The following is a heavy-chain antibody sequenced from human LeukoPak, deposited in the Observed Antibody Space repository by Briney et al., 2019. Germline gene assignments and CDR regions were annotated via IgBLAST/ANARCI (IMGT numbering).Heavy chain of an antibody. CDR2: IYHSGST. CDR1: GGSFSGYY. V-gene: IGHV4-34*01. D-gene: IGHD2-15*01. Sequence: SETLSLTCAVYGGSFSGYYWSWIRRPPGKGLEWIGYIYHSGSTYYNPSLKSRVTISVDRSKNQFSLKLSSVTAADTAVYYCARGVVAAAAVFDYWGQGTLVTVSS. CDR3: ARGVVAAAAVFDY. J-gene: IGHJ4*02.